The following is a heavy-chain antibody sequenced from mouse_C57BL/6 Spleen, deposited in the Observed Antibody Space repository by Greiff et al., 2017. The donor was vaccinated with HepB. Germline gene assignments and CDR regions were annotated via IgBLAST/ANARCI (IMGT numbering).Heavy chain of an antibody. D-gene: IGHD1-1*01. CDR3: ARYGVTTVVASPFAY. V-gene: IGHV1-81*01. J-gene: IGHJ3*01. Sequence: VQLQQSGAELARPGASVKLSCKASGYTFTSYGISWVKQRTGQGLEWIGEIYPRSGNTYYNEKFKGKATLTADNSSSTAYMELRSLTAEDSAVYSCARYGVTTVVASPFAYWGQGTLVTVSA. CDR1: GYTFTSYG. CDR2: IYPRSGNT.